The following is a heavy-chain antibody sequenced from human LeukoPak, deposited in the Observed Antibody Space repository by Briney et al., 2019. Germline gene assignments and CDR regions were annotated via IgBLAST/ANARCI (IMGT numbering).Heavy chain of an antibody. V-gene: IGHV4-4*07. D-gene: IGHD1/OR15-1a*01. CDR3: ARDVTGTTYYYYYMDV. J-gene: IGHJ6*03. CDR1: GGSISSYY. CDR2: IYTSGST. Sequence: SETLSLTCTVSGGSISSYYWSWIRQPAGKGLEWIGRIYTSGSTNYNPSLKSRVTLSVDTSKNQFSLKLSSVTAADTAVYYCARDVTGTTYYYYYMDVWGKGTTVTVSS.